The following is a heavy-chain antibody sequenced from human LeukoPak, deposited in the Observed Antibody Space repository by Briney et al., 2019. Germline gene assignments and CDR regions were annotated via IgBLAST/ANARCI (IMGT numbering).Heavy chain of an antibody. CDR1: GVSISNYY. CDR2: ISYSGTT. J-gene: IGHJ4*02. Sequence: KPSETLSLTCSVSGVSISNYYWSWIRQPPGKGLEWIGYISYSGTTNYNPSLKSRVTISVDTSKKQFSLKLTSATAADTAVYYCARGGDYKSTLFDYWGQGTLVTVSS. CDR3: ARGGDYKSTLFDY. V-gene: IGHV4-59*01. D-gene: IGHD5-12*01.